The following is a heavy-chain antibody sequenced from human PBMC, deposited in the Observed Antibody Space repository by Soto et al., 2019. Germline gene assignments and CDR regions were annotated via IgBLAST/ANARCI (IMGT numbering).Heavy chain of an antibody. CDR3: ARVDGESRVDV. CDR1: GFTFSDYY. CDR2: IVSGSTYT. D-gene: IGHD2-21*01. V-gene: IGHV3-11*06. Sequence: VPLVESGGGLVKPGGSLRLSCAASGFTFSDYYMAWVRQTPGKGLEWIAYIVSGSTYTNYADSVKGRFTISRDNDMESLFLEMNSLRADDTALYYCARVDGESRVDVWGQGTTVSVS. J-gene: IGHJ6*02.